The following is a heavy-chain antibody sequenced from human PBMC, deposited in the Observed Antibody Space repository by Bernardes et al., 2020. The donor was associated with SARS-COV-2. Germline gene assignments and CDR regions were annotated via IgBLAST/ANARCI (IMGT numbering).Heavy chain of an antibody. V-gene: IGHV1-2*02. CDR3: ARAWLSASRPSDY. CDR1: GYPITDYY. J-gene: IGHJ4*02. D-gene: IGHD2-21*01. CDR2: INPNSGGT. Sequence: ASVKVSCKASGYPITDYYLHWVRQAPGQGLQYMGWINPNSGGTNYAQQFLGRVTMTRDTFLSTAYIELSSLRPDDTAVYFCARAWLSASRPSDYWGQGTLVTVSS.